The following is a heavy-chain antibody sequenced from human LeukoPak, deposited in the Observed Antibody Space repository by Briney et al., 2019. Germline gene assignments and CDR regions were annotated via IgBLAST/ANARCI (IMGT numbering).Heavy chain of an antibody. CDR1: GFTFSSYS. V-gene: IGHV3-23*01. J-gene: IGHJ5*02. Sequence: GGSLRLSCAASGFTFSSYSMNWVRQAPGKGLEWVSAISGSGGSTYYADSVKGRFTISRDNSKNTLYLQMNSLRAEDTAVYYCAKGRTIAAAGTWGWFDPWGQGTLVTVSS. D-gene: IGHD6-13*01. CDR3: AKGRTIAAAGTWGWFDP. CDR2: ISGSGGST.